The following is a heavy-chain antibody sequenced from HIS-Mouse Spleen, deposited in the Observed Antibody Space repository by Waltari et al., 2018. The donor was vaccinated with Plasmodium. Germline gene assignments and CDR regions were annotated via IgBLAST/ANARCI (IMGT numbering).Heavy chain of an antibody. CDR2: INHSGST. CDR1: GGSFSGYY. J-gene: IGHJ4*02. V-gene: IGHV4-34*01. CDR3: ARGPGDIVATTFDY. Sequence: QVQLQQWGAGLLKPSETLSLTCAVYGGSFSGYYWSWIRQPPGKGLECIGEINHSGSTNYNPSLKSRVTISVDTSKNQFSLKLSSVTAADTAVYYCARGPGDIVATTFDYWGQGTLVTVSS. D-gene: IGHD5-12*01.